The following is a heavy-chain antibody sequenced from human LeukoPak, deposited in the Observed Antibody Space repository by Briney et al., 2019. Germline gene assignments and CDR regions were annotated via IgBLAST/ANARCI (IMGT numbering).Heavy chain of an antibody. D-gene: IGHD3-16*01. CDR1: GFIFNNYV. J-gene: IGHJ4*02. CDR2: SGGGGGRT. V-gene: IGHV3-23*01. Sequence: PGGSLRLSCAASGFIFNNYVMSWVRQGPGKGLEWVSASGGGGGRTYYADSVKGRFTISRDNSKNTLYLQMNSLRAEDTAVYYCAKSPTQFGGEQGHFDYWGQGTLVTVSS. CDR3: AKSPTQFGGEQGHFDY.